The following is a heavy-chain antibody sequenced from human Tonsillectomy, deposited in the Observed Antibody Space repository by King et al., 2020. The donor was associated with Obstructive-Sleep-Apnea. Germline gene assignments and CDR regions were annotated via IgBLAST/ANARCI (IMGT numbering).Heavy chain of an antibody. CDR2: IYPGDSDT. V-gene: IGHV5-51*01. CDR1: GYSFTNYW. CDR3: AKSTLYDAFPQTWFDP. D-gene: IGHD2-8*01. Sequence: GQLVQSGAEAKNPGESLKISCKGSGYSFTNYWIGWVRQMPGKGLEWMGIIYPGDSDTRYSPSFQGQVTISADKSISTAYLQWSSLKASDTAIYYCAKSTLYDAFPQTWFDPWGQGTLVTVSS. J-gene: IGHJ5*02.